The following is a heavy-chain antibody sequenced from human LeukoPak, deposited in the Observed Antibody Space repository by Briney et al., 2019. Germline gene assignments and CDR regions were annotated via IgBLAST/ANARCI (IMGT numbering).Heavy chain of an antibody. CDR3: VTIKSGSYGDVVFDI. V-gene: IGHV4-4*02. CDR1: GASISSGYW. CDR2: IHHDGST. D-gene: IGHD1-26*01. Sequence: PSETLSLTCDVSGASISSGYWWSWVRQPPGKGLEWNGEIHHDGSTNYNPSLKSRVTMSVDTSKNQFSLKLSSVTAADTAVYYCVTIKSGSYGDVVFDIWGQGTMVTVS. J-gene: IGHJ3*02.